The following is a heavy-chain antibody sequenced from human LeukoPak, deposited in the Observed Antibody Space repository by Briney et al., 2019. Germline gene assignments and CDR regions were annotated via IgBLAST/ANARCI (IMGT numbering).Heavy chain of an antibody. CDR2: ISSSSSYI. D-gene: IGHD4-17*01. Sequence: GGSLRLSCAASGFTVSSNYMSWVRQAPGKGLEWVSSISSSSSYIYYADSVKGRFTISRDNAKNSLYLQMNSLRAEDTAVYYCARDYITVTSPFVYWGQGTLVTVSS. V-gene: IGHV3-21*01. CDR1: GFTVSSNY. CDR3: ARDYITVTSPFVY. J-gene: IGHJ4*02.